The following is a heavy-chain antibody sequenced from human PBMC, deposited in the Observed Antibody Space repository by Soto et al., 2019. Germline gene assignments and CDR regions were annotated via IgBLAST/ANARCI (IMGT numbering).Heavy chain of an antibody. V-gene: IGHV3-11*06. J-gene: IGHJ6*02. Sequence: PGGSLRLSCAASGFPFSDYYMSWIRQAPGKGLEWVSYISSSSSYTNYADSVKGRFTISRDNAKNTLYLQMNSLRAEDTAVYYCARDADYYDSSGYYSYYYYGMDVWGQGTTVTVSS. CDR2: ISSSSSYT. CDR3: ARDADYYDSSGYYSYYYYGMDV. CDR1: GFPFSDYY. D-gene: IGHD3-22*01.